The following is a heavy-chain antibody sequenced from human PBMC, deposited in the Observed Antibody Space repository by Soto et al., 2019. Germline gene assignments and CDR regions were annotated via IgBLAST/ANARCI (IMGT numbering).Heavy chain of an antibody. Sequence: GGSLRLSCAASGFNFSDYQMSWIRQAPGKGLECIAFISSGLIYTNYTDSVKGRFTISRDNAKNSLYLQMNSLRVEDTAIYYCATDNASWSGTRVGFDPWGRGKLVNVSS. D-gene: IGHD3-3*01. CDR3: ATDNASWSGTRVGFDP. J-gene: IGHJ5*02. CDR2: ISSGLIYT. V-gene: IGHV3-11*06. CDR1: GFNFSDYQ.